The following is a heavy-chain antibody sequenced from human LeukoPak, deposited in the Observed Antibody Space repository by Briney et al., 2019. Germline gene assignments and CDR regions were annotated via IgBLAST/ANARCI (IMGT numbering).Heavy chain of an antibody. CDR2: ISYDGSNK. J-gene: IGHJ6*02. V-gene: IGHV3-30-3*01. Sequence: GGSLRLSCAASGFTFSSYAMHWVRQAPGKGLEWVAVISYDGSNKYYADSVKGRFTISRDNAKNSLYLQMNSLRAEDTALYYCAKDKAYYYDSSGYRKLNYYGMDVWGQGTTVTVSS. D-gene: IGHD3-22*01. CDR1: GFTFSSYA. CDR3: AKDKAYYYDSSGYRKLNYYGMDV.